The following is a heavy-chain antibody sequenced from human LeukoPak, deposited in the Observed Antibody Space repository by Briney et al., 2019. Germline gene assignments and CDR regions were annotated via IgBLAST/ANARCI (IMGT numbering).Heavy chain of an antibody. J-gene: IGHJ4*02. CDR2: ISWNSGSI. Sequence: GGSLRLSCAASGFTFDDYAMHWVRQAPGKGLEWVSGISWNSGSIGYADSVKGRFTISRDNAKNSLYLQMNSLRAEDTALYYCAKDLAAAVTGGFDYWGQGTLVTVSS. CDR3: AKDLAAAVTGGFDY. V-gene: IGHV3-9*01. D-gene: IGHD6-13*01. CDR1: GFTFDDYA.